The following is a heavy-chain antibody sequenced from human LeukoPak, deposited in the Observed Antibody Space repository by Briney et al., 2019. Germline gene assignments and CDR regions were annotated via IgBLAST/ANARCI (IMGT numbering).Heavy chain of an antibody. D-gene: IGHD6-19*01. CDR2: TYYRSKWYN. CDR3: ARDPLASSGWHYYFDY. CDR1: GDSVSSNSAA. V-gene: IGHV6-1*01. Sequence: SQTLSLTCAISGDSVSSNSAAWNWIRQSPSRGLEWLGRTYYRSKWYNDYAVSVKSRITINPDTSKNQFSLQLNSVTPEDTAVYYCARDPLASSGWHYYFDYWGQGTLVTVSS. J-gene: IGHJ4*02.